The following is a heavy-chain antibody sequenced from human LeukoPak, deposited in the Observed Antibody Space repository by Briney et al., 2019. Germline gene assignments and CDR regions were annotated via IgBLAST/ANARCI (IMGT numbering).Heavy chain of an antibody. V-gene: IGHV4-59*08. J-gene: IGHJ6*02. CDR3: ARHNQVTVTTSSYTYPMDV. CDR1: GDSMSSYY. D-gene: IGHD4-11*01. CDR2: IRSTGST. Sequence: SETLSLTCTVSGDSMSSYYWSWIRQPPGKGLEWVAYIRSTGSTNYNPSLKSRLMISLDTSKSQVSLKLSSVTAADTAVYYCARHNQVTVTTSSYTYPMDVWGQGTTVSVSS.